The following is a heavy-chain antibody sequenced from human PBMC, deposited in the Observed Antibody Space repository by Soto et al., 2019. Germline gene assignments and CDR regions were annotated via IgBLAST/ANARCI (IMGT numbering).Heavy chain of an antibody. J-gene: IGHJ6*02. D-gene: IGHD2-21*02. V-gene: IGHV5-51*03. CDR3: ARCGGDCYSKHYYYGMDV. Sequence: EVQLVQSGAEVKKPGESLKISCKGSGYSFTSYWIGWVRQMPGKGLEWMGIIYPGDSDTRYSPSFQGQVTISPGKSISTAYLQWSSLKASDTAMYYCARCGGDCYSKHYYYGMDVWGQGTTVTVSS. CDR2: IYPGDSDT. CDR1: GYSFTSYW.